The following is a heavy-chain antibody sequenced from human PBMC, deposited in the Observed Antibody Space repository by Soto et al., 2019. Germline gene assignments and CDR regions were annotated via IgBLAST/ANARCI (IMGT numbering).Heavy chain of an antibody. CDR1: GFTFSSYS. CDR3: ARMRWYYYDSSGYVPGYYFDY. CDR2: ISSSSSYI. J-gene: IGHJ4*02. V-gene: IGHV3-21*01. D-gene: IGHD3-22*01. Sequence: GGFLRLSCAASGFTFSSYSMNWVRQAPGKGLEWVSSISSSSSYIYYADSVKGRFTISRDNAKNSLYLQMNSLRAEDTAVYYCARMRWYYYDSSGYVPGYYFDYWGQGTLVTVSS.